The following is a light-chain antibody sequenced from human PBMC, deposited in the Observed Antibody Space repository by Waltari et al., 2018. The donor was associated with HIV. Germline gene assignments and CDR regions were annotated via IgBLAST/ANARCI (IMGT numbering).Light chain of an antibody. Sequence: QSVLTQPPSASGTPGQRVTISCSGSSSNIGSYYVYWYQQLPGTAPKLLIYRNNQRPSGVPDRFSGSKSGTSASLAISGTQAMDEADYYCQAWDSSTVVFGGGTKLTVL. V-gene: IGLV1-47*01. CDR1: SSNIGSYY. CDR2: RNN. CDR3: QAWDSSTVV. J-gene: IGLJ2*01.